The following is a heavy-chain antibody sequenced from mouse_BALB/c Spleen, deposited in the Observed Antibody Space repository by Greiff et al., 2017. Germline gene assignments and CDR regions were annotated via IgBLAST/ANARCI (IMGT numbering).Heavy chain of an antibody. CDR3: ARGIYDGYYFDY. D-gene: IGHD2-3*01. Sequence: EVKLVESGGGLVKPGGSLKLSCAASGFTFSSYAMSWVRQTPEKRLEWVASISSGGSTYYPDSVKGRFTISRDNARNILYLQMSSLRSEDTAMYYCARGIYDGYYFDYWGQGTTLTVSS. J-gene: IGHJ2*01. CDR1: GFTFSSYA. V-gene: IGHV5-6-5*01. CDR2: ISSGGST.